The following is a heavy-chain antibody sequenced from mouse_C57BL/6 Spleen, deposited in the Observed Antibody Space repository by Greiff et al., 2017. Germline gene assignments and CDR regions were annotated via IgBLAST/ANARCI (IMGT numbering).Heavy chain of an antibody. CDR2: IRNKANGYTT. J-gene: IGHJ3*01. D-gene: IGHD2-4*01. V-gene: IGHV7-3*01. CDR3: ARGGDYDDKFAY. Sequence: EVKLMESGGGLVQPGGSLSLSCAASGFTFTDYYMSWVRQPPGKALDWLGFIRNKANGYTTEYSASVKGRFTISRDNSQSILYLQRNALRAEDSATYYCARGGDYDDKFAYWGQGTLVTVSA. CDR1: GFTFTDYY.